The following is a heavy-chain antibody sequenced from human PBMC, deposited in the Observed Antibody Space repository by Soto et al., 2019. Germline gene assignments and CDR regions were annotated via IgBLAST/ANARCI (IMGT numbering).Heavy chain of an antibody. CDR2: ISGSGGGT. D-gene: IGHD3-22*01. CDR1: GFTFSSYA. V-gene: IGHV3-23*01. CDR3: ARDRVESGYPEYFQH. J-gene: IGHJ1*01. Sequence: GGSLRLSCAASGFTFSSYAMSWVRQAPGKGLEWVSIISGSGGGTYYADSVKGRFTISRDNSKNTLYLQMNSLRAEDTAVYYCARDRVESGYPEYFQHWGQGTLVTVSS.